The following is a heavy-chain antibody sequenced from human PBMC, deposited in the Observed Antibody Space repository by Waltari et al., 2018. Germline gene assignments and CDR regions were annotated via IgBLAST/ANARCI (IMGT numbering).Heavy chain of an antibody. D-gene: IGHD6-19*01. Sequence: QVQLQQWGAGLLKPSETLSLTCAVYGGSFSGYYWSWIRQPPGKGLEWIGEINHSGSTNANPARKSRVTISVDTAKTQFSLKLSSVTAADTAVYYCARGVSSGWCFDYWGQGTLVTVSS. J-gene: IGHJ4*02. CDR3: ARGVSSGWCFDY. V-gene: IGHV4-34*01. CDR2: INHSGST. CDR1: GGSFSGYY.